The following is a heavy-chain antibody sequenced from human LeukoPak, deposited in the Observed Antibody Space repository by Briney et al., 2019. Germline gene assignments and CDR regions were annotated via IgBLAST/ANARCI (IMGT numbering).Heavy chain of an antibody. Sequence: GGSLRLSCAASGFTFSSYEMNWVRQAPGKGLEWVSGISGSGGSTYYADSVKGRFTISRDNSKNTLYLQMSSLRAEDTAVYYCANQPYGSGSYPDDYWGQGTLVTVSS. CDR2: ISGSGGST. CDR1: GFTFSSYE. D-gene: IGHD3-10*01. J-gene: IGHJ4*02. CDR3: ANQPYGSGSYPDDY. V-gene: IGHV3-23*01.